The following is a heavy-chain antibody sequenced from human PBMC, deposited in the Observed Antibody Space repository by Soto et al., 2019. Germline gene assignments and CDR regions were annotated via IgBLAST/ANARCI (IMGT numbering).Heavy chain of an antibody. D-gene: IGHD6-13*01. V-gene: IGHV3-53*01. CDR1: GFTVSSNY. J-gene: IGHJ4*02. CDR2: IYSGGST. Sequence: EVQLVESGGGLIQPGGSLRLSCAASGFTVSSNYMSWVRQAPGKGLEWVSVIYSGGSTYYADSVKGRFTISRDNSKNTLYLQMNSLRAEDTAVYYWARGIAAAGALYDYWGQGTLVTVSS. CDR3: ARGIAAAGALYDY.